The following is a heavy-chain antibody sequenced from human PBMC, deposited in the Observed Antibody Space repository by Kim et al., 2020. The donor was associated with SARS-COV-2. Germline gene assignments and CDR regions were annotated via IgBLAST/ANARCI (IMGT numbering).Heavy chain of an antibody. Sequence: SSNGGSTYYANSVKGRFTISRDNSKNTLYLQMGSLRADDMAVYYCARSWDYWGQGTLVTVSS. J-gene: IGHJ4*02. CDR3: ARSWDY. CDR2: SSNGGST. V-gene: IGHV3-64*01.